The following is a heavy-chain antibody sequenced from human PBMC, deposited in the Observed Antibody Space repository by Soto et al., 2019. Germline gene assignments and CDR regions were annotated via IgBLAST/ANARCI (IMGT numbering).Heavy chain of an antibody. D-gene: IGHD2-15*01. CDR2: IIPIFGTA. CDR3: ANRLVAASYYYYYGMDV. J-gene: IGHJ6*02. V-gene: IGHV1-69*13. Sequence: SVKVSCKASGGTFSSYAISWVRQAPGQGLEWMGGIIPIFGTANYAQKFQGRVTITADESTSTAYMELSSLRSEDTAVYYCANRLVAASYYYYYGMDVWGQGTTVTVS. CDR1: GGTFSSYA.